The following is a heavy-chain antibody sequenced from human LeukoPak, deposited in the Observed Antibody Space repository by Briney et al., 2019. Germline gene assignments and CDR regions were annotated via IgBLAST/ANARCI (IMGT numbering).Heavy chain of an antibody. V-gene: IGHV3-21*01. J-gene: IGHJ4*02. CDR2: ISSGSKYI. CDR1: GFTFSSYS. D-gene: IGHD5-18*01. Sequence: PGGSLRLSCVDAGFTFSSYSMNWVRQAPGKGLEWVSAISSGSKYIYNADSVKGRFTISRDNSKNSLYLQMNSLRVEDTAVYYCARALSYSYGSMDFWGQGTLVIVSS. CDR3: ARALSYSYGSMDF.